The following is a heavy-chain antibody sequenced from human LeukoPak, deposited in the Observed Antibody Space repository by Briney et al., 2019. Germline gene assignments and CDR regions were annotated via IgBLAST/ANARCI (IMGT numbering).Heavy chain of an antibody. D-gene: IGHD3-10*01. Sequence: GGSLRLSCAASGFTVSSNYMSWVRQAPGKGLEWVSVIYSGGSTYYEDSVKGRFTISRDNYKNRLYLQMNSLRAEDTAVYYCAKGYGEGPRPYGMDVWGQGTTVTVSS. V-gene: IGHV3-53*01. CDR2: IYSGGST. J-gene: IGHJ6*02. CDR1: GFTVSSNY. CDR3: AKGYGEGPRPYGMDV.